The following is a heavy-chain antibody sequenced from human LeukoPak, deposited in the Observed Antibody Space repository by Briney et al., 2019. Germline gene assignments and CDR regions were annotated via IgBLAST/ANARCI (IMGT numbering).Heavy chain of an antibody. CDR2: ISAYNGNT. J-gene: IGHJ6*03. CDR3: ARDSSLYCTNGVCYSDYYYMDV. D-gene: IGHD2-8*01. V-gene: IGHV1-18*01. CDR1: GYTFTSYG. Sequence: ASVKVSCKASGYTFTSYGISWVRQAPGQGLEWMGWISAYNGNTNYAQKLQGRVTMTTDTSTSTAYMELRSLRSDDTAVCYCARDSSLYCTNGVCYSDYYYMDVWGKGTTVTVSS.